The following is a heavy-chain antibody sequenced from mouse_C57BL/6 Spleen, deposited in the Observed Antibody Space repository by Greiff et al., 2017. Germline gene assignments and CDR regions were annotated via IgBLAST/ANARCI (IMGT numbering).Heavy chain of an antibody. CDR3: ARELRGYYFDY. D-gene: IGHD1-1*01. J-gene: IGHJ2*01. Sequence: EVQLQQSGPELVKPGASVKISCKASGYSFTGYYMNWVKQSPEKSLEWIGEINPSTGGTTYNQKFKAKATLTVDKSSSTAYMQLKSLTSEDSAVYYCARELRGYYFDYWGQGTTLTVSS. V-gene: IGHV1-42*01. CDR2: INPSTGGT. CDR1: GYSFTGYY.